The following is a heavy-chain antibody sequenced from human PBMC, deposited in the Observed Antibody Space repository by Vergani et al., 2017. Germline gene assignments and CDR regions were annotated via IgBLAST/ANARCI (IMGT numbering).Heavy chain of an antibody. D-gene: IGHD3-10*01. CDR3: GRVADFYGLGSRLLDL. CDR2: MYHSGST. J-gene: IGHJ5*02. Sequence: QLHLQESGPGLVKPSETLSLTCSVSGGSMSGYYWSWIRQPPGKELEWIGYMYHSGSTHYNPSLETRVTISGDTSKNQFSLKLNSVTAADTAVYYCGRVADFYGLGSRLLDLWGQGILVTVSS. V-gene: IGHV4-59*01. CDR1: GGSMSGYY.